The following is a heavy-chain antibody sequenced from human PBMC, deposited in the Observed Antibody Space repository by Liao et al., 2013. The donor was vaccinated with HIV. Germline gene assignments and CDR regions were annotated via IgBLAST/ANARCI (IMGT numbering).Heavy chain of an antibody. V-gene: IGHV4-39*07. D-gene: IGHD3-3*01. CDR2: IYYSGST. J-gene: IGHJ3*02. CDR3: ARGPTIFGVASSDAFDI. CDR1: GGSISSSSYY. Sequence: QLQLQESGPGLVKPSETLSLTCTVSGGSISSSSYYWGWIRQPPGKGLEWIGSIYYSGSTYYNPSLKSRVTISLDTSKNQFSLRLSSVTAADTAVYYCARGPTIFGVASSDAFDIWGQGTMVTVSS.